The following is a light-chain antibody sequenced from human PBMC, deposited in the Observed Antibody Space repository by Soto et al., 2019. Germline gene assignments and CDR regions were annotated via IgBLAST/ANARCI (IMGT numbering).Light chain of an antibody. Sequence: QSVLTQPPSASGTPGQRVTISCSGSSSNIGRNYVYWYQQLPGTAPKLLVFDDNQRPSGVPDRFSDSKSGTSASLTISGLRSEDEADYYCNSYTSSTTYVFGTGTKVTVL. J-gene: IGLJ1*01. CDR1: SSNIGRNY. CDR3: NSYTSSTTYV. CDR2: DDN. V-gene: IGLV1-47*02.